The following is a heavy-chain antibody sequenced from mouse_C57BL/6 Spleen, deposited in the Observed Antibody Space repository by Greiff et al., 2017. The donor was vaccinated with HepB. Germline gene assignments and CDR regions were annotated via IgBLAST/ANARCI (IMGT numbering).Heavy chain of an antibody. CDR1: GYTFTSYW. CDR3: AREDYDRAWFAY. Sequence: VQLQQSGAELVKPGASVKMSCKASGYTFTSYWITWVKQRPGQGLEWIGDIYPGSGSTNYNEKFKSKATLTVDTSSSTAYMQLSSLTSEDSAVYYCAREDYDRAWFAYWGQGTLVTVSA. V-gene: IGHV1-55*01. D-gene: IGHD2-4*01. J-gene: IGHJ3*01. CDR2: IYPGSGST.